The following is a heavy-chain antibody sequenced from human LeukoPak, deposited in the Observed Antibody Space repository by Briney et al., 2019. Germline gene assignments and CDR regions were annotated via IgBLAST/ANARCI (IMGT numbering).Heavy chain of an antibody. Sequence: ASVKVSCKASGYTFTGYYMHWVRQAPGQGLEWMGWINPDSGGANFAQKFQGRVTMTRDSSLSTAYMELSRLRSDDTAVYYCGRDFHDSLDYWGQGTLVTVSS. CDR1: GYTFTGYY. CDR2: INPDSGGA. V-gene: IGHV1-2*02. J-gene: IGHJ4*02. CDR3: GRDFHDSLDY.